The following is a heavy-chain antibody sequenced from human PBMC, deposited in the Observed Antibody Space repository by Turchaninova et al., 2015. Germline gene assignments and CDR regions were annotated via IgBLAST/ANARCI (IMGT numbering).Heavy chain of an antibody. CDR3: ARLRRRYFDY. CDR1: DFSFSSTYD. CDR2: VYDSGST. Sequence: QVQLQESGPGLVKPSETLSLTCAVPDFSFSSTYDRGWSRQSPGKGLEWIGTVYDSGSTYYNPSLNRRVTISLDTSKKHFSLKLSSVTAADTAIYYCARLRRRYFDYWGQGALVTVSS. J-gene: IGHJ4*02. V-gene: IGHV4-38-2*01.